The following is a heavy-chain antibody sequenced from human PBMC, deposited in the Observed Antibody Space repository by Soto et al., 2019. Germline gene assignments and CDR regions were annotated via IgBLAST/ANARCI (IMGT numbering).Heavy chain of an antibody. CDR3: ASLVGGAATPRGTGMDV. CDR1: GGTFSSYT. J-gene: IGHJ6*02. Sequence: QVQLVQSGAEVKKPGSSVKVSCKASGGTFSSYTISWVRQAPGQGLEWMGRIIPILGIANYAQKFQGRVTITADKATSTAYMELSSLRSEDTAVYYCASLVGGAATPRGTGMDVWGQGTTVTVSS. V-gene: IGHV1-69*02. D-gene: IGHD2-15*01. CDR2: IIPILGIA.